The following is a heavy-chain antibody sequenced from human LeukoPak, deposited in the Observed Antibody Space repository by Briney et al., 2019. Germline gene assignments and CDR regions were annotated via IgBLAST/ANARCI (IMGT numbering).Heavy chain of an antibody. CDR3: ARALRLGYCSGGSCYSDAFDI. CDR2: ISSSGSTI. V-gene: IGHV3-48*03. D-gene: IGHD2-15*01. CDR1: GFTFSSYE. J-gene: IGHJ3*02. Sequence: PGGSLRLSCAASGFTFSSYEMNWVRQAPGEGLEWVSYISSSGSTIYYADSVKGRFTISRDNAKNSLYLQMNSLRAEDTAVYYCARALRLGYCSGGSCYSDAFDIWGQGTMVTVSS.